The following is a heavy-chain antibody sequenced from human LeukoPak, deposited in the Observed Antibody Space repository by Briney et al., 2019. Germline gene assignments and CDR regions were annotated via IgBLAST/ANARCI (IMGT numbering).Heavy chain of an antibody. Sequence: ASVKVSCKVSGYTLTELSMHWVRQAPGKGLEWMGGFDPEDGETIYAQKFQGRVTMTEDTSTDTAYMELSSLRSEDTAVYYCAWSWGSDINYYYYGMDVWGQGTTVTVSS. D-gene: IGHD5-12*01. CDR3: AWSWGSDINYYYYGMDV. V-gene: IGHV1-24*01. CDR2: FDPEDGET. CDR1: GYTLTELS. J-gene: IGHJ6*02.